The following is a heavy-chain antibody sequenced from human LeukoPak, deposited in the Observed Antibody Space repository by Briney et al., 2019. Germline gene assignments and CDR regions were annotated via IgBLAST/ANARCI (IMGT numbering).Heavy chain of an antibody. CDR1: GGSISSYY. D-gene: IGHD5-24*01. CDR2: IYYSGST. Sequence: PSETLSLTCTVSGGSISSYYWSWIRQPPGKGLEWIGYIYYSGSTNYNPSLKSRVTISVDTSKNQFSLKLSSVTAADTAVYYCARGRDGYKYFDYWGQGTLVTVSS. J-gene: IGHJ4*02. CDR3: ARGRDGYKYFDY. V-gene: IGHV4-59*01.